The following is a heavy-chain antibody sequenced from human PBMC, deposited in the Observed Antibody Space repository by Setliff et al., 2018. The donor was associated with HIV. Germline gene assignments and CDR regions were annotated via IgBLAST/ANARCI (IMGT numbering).Heavy chain of an antibody. D-gene: IGHD3-22*01. V-gene: IGHV4-4*08. CDR2: VSSIGNT. J-gene: IGHJ4*02. CDR3: ARANYYHSSGYDPCFDD. Sequence: SETLSLTCSVSGISINGYYWSWIRQSPRTRLEWIGYVSSIGNTNYNPSLKSRVTISVDTSKNQFSLQLNSVTAADTAVYYCARANYYHSSGYDPCFDDWGQGTLVTVSS. CDR1: GISINGYY.